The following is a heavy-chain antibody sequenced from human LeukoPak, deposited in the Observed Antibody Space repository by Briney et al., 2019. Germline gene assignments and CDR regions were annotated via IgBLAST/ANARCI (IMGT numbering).Heavy chain of an antibody. CDR2: ISSTDGAI. CDR3: ARDRDRAFDY. V-gene: IGHV3-48*02. Sequence: PGGSLRLSCAASGFTFRLYSMNWVRQAPGKGLEWLSYISSTDGAISYADSVKGRFTISRDDAKNSLYLQMNSLRDEDTAVYYCARDRDRAFDYWGQGTLITVSS. J-gene: IGHJ4*02. CDR1: GFTFRLYS. D-gene: IGHD5-24*01.